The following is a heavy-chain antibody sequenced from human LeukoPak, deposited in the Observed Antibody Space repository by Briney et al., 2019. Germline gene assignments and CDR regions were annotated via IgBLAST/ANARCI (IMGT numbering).Heavy chain of an antibody. J-gene: IGHJ4*02. CDR3: ARDGILGSHDY. CDR2: INSDGSST. D-gene: IGHD3-3*02. Sequence: GGSLRLSCAASGFTFSSYWMHWVRQAPGKGLVWVSRINSDGSSTSYAGSVKGRFTISRDNAKNTLSLQMNSLRAEDTAVYYCARDGILGSHDYWGQGTLVTVSS. CDR1: GFTFSSYW. V-gene: IGHV3-74*01.